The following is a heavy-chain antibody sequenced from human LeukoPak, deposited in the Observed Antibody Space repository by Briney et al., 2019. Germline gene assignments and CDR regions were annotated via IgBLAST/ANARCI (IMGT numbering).Heavy chain of an antibody. CDR2: IIPIFGTA. D-gene: IGHD6-6*01. CDR3: ASDSSSAGYFDY. J-gene: IGHJ4*02. CDR1: GGTFSSSA. Sequence: SVKVSCKASGGTFSSSAISWVRQAPGQGLEWMGGIIPIFGTANYAQKFQGRVTITTDESTSTAYMELSSLRSEDTAVYYCASDSSSAGYFDYWGQGTLVTVSS. V-gene: IGHV1-69*05.